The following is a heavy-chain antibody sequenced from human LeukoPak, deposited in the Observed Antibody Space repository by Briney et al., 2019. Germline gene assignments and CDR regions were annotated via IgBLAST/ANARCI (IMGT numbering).Heavy chain of an antibody. V-gene: IGHV3-74*01. Sequence: GGSLRLSCAASGFTFSSYWMHWVRQAPGKGLVWVSRINSDGSSTSYADSVKGRFTISGDNAKNTLYLQMNSLRAEDTAVYYCARDRITMVRGVIPYYYMDVWGKGTTVTVSS. CDR2: INSDGSST. CDR1: GFTFSSYW. D-gene: IGHD3-10*01. J-gene: IGHJ6*03. CDR3: ARDRITMVRGVIPYYYMDV.